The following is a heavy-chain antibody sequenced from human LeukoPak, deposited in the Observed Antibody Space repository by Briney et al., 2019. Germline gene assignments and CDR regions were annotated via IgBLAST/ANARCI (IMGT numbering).Heavy chain of an antibody. D-gene: IGHD6-19*01. Sequence: GGSLRLSCAVSGFIFNDYDMTWVRQAPGKGLEWVSYSSNSGRTIYYADSVKGRFTISRDNAKNSLYLQMNSLRAEDTAVYYCARDEAVAGRDWYFDLWGRGTLVTVSS. CDR3: ARDEAVAGRDWYFDL. V-gene: IGHV3-48*01. CDR2: SSNSGRTI. J-gene: IGHJ2*01. CDR1: GFIFNDYD.